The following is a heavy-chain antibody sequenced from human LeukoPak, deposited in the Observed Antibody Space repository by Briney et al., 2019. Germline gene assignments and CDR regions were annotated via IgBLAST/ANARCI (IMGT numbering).Heavy chain of an antibody. Sequence: GSLRLSCAASGFTFSNAWMSWVRQAPGKGLEWVGEINHSGSTNYNPSLKSRVTISVDTSKNQFSLKLSSVTAADTAVYYCARRGKGYYGSGSYYKGVYFDYWGQGTLVTVSS. D-gene: IGHD3-10*01. J-gene: IGHJ4*02. CDR3: ARRGKGYYGSGSYYKGVYFDY. CDR1: GFTFSNAW. CDR2: INHSGST. V-gene: IGHV4-34*01.